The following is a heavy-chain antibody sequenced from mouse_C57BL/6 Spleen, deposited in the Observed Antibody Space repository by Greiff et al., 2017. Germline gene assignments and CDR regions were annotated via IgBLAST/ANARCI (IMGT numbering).Heavy chain of an antibody. Sequence: VQLQQSGPGMVKPSQSLSLTCTVTGYAITSGYDWHWIRHFPGNELEWMGYISYSGSTNYNPSLKSRISITHDTSKNHFVLKLNSVTTEDTATYYCARDRNWVFGYWGQGTTLSVSS. CDR1: GYAITSGYD. J-gene: IGHJ2*01. D-gene: IGHD4-1*01. V-gene: IGHV3-1*01. CDR2: ISYSGST. CDR3: ARDRNWVFGY.